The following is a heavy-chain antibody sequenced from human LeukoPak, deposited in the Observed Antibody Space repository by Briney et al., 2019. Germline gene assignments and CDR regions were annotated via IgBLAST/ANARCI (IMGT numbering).Heavy chain of an antibody. D-gene: IGHD3-10*01. Sequence: SETLSLTCAVYGGSFSAFHWNWIRQSPAKGLEWLGEMKQSGTPRYNPSLQSRVTLSVDKSKNQFSLNVRSVTAADMAVYYCASRPFLYGFRTYFDNWAQGTLVTVSS. CDR3: ASRPFLYGFRTYFDN. J-gene: IGHJ4*02. V-gene: IGHV4-34*01. CDR1: GGSFSAFH. CDR2: MKQSGTP.